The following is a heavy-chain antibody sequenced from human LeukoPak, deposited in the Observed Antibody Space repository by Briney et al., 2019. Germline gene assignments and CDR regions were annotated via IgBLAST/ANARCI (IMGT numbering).Heavy chain of an antibody. J-gene: IGHJ4*02. CDR2: ISSSSSYI. CDR3: ARPDYGDYAFDY. D-gene: IGHD4-17*01. Sequence: PGGSLRLSCAASGFTLSSYSMNWVRQAPGKGLEWVSSISSSSSYIYYADSVKGRFTISRDNAKNSLYLQMNSLRAEDTAVYYCARPDYGDYAFDYWGQGTLVTVSS. V-gene: IGHV3-21*01. CDR1: GFTLSSYS.